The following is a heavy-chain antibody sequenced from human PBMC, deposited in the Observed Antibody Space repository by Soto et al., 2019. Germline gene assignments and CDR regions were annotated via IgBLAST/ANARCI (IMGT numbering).Heavy chain of an antibody. Sequence: GASVKVSCKASGYTFTGYYMHWVRQAPGQGLEWMGWINPNSGGTNYAQKFQGWVTMTRDTSISTAYMELSRLRSDDTAVYYCARERGYCSGGRACGMDVWGQGTTVTVSS. CDR3: ARERGYCSGGRACGMDV. J-gene: IGHJ6*02. D-gene: IGHD2-15*01. CDR2: INPNSGGT. CDR1: GYTFTGYY. V-gene: IGHV1-2*04.